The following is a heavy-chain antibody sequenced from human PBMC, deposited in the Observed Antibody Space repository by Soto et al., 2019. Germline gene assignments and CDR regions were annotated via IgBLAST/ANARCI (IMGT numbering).Heavy chain of an antibody. D-gene: IGHD3-3*01. V-gene: IGHV1-8*01. CDR2: MNPNSGNT. CDR3: ARFKGGTIFGVVRVYYGMDV. CDR1: GYTFTSYD. Sequence: ASVKVSCKASGYTFTSYDINWLRQATGQGLEWMGWMNPNSGNTGYAQKFQGRVTMTRNTSISTAYMELSSLRSEDTAVYYCARFKGGTIFGVVRVYYGMDVWGQGTTVTVSS. J-gene: IGHJ6*02.